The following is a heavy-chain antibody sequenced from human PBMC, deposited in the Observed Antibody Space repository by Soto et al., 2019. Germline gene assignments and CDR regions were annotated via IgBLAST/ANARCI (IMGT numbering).Heavy chain of an antibody. CDR2: INAGNGNT. V-gene: IGHV1-3*01. CDR3: ARASRIGYQLLHSDY. Sequence: ASVKVSCKASGYTFTSYAMHWVRQAPGQRLEWMGWINAGNGNTKYSQKFQGRVTITRDTSASTAYMELSSLRSEDTAVYYCARASRIGYQLLHSDYWGQGTLVTVSS. CDR1: GYTFTSYA. D-gene: IGHD2-2*01. J-gene: IGHJ4*02.